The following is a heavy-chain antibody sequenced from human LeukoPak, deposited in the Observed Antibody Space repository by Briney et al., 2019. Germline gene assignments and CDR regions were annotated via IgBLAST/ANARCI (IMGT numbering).Heavy chain of an antibody. CDR1: GFTFDDYA. Sequence: GGSLRLSCAASGFTFDDYAMHWVRQAPGKGLEWVSLISWDGGSTYYADSVKGRFTISRDNSKNSLYLQMNSLRAEDTALYYCAKDFTAAGIYYFDYWGQGTLVTVSS. CDR3: AKDFTAAGIYYFDY. CDR2: ISWDGGST. V-gene: IGHV3-43D*03. J-gene: IGHJ4*02. D-gene: IGHD6-13*01.